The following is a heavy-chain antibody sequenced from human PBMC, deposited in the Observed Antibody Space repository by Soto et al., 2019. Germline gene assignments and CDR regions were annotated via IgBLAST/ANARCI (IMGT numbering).Heavy chain of an antibody. CDR1: GVSINNNFW. CDR3: VRGNVNYDFWNKWSLDP. CDR2: IYQTGSI. J-gene: IGHJ5*02. Sequence: QVQVQESGPGLVKPSGTLSLTCAVSGVSINNNFWGWVRQPPGKGREWIGEIYQTGSINYNPSLRRPVNISIDKAKKQLFLKVDPGNGAEKALYYCVRGNVNYDFWNKWSLDPWGQGTLVTVSP. V-gene: IGHV4-4*02. D-gene: IGHD3-3*01.